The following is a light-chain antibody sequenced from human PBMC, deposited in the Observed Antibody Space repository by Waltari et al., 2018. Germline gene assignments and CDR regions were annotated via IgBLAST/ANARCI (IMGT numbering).Light chain of an antibody. Sequence: QSLLTQPPSVSGAPGQRVTISCTGSPSNIGAGYDVHWYQQLPGTAPKLLIYGAYKRPSACPDRFSGSKSGTSASLASTGLQAEDEGDYYCQAYDSSLTSAVFGGGTKLTVL. CDR3: QAYDSSLTSAV. J-gene: IGLJ3*02. CDR1: PSNIGAGYD. CDR2: GAY. V-gene: IGLV1-40*01.